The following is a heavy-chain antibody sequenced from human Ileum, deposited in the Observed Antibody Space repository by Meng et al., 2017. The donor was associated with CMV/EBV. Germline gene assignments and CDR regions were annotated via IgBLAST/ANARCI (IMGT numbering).Heavy chain of an antibody. CDR2: ISSSGSII. CDR1: GFGFSSYS. CDR3: ARDRADRNYYYGMDV. J-gene: IGHJ6*02. V-gene: IGHV3-48*04. D-gene: IGHD3-10*01. Sequence: GGSLRLSCGASGFGFSSYSMNWVRQAPGKGLEWVSYISSSGSIIYVDSVKGRFTIFRDNDKNSLYLQMNSLRAEDTAVYYCARDRADRNYYYGMDVWGQGTTVTVSS.